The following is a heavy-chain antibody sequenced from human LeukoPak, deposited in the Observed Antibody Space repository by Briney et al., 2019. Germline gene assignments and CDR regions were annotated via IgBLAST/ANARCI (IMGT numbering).Heavy chain of an antibody. CDR1: GGSISSGGYY. CDR2: IYHSGST. D-gene: IGHD3-10*01. V-gene: IGHV4-30-2*01. Sequence: SETLSLTCTVSGGSISSGGYYWSWIRQPPGKGLEWIGYIYHSGSTYYNPSLKSRVTISVDRSKNQFSLKLSSVTAADTAVYYCARDITMVRGAHGAFDIWGQGTMVTVSS. J-gene: IGHJ3*02. CDR3: ARDITMVRGAHGAFDI.